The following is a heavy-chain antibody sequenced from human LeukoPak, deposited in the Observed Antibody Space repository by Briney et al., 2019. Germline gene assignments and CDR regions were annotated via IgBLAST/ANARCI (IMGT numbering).Heavy chain of an antibody. CDR2: IHTSGTT. CDR1: GGSISSSNW. J-gene: IGHJ3*02. CDR3: AREYYDSNKAPAFDI. D-gene: IGHD3-22*01. Sequence: PSGTLSLTCAVSGGSISSSNWWSWVRQPPGKGLEWIGRIHTSGTTNSNPSLKSRVTISVDTSKNQFSLKLSSVTAADTAVYYCAREYYDSNKAPAFDIWGQGTMVTVS. V-gene: IGHV4-4*02.